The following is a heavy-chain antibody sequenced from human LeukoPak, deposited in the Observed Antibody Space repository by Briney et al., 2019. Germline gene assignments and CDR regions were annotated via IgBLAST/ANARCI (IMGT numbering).Heavy chain of an antibody. CDR1: GFTFSDYY. CDR2: ISSSGSTI. J-gene: IGHJ5*02. CDR3: ARVAPVVPAATPSPRFDP. D-gene: IGHD2-2*02. V-gene: IGHV3-11*04. Sequence: GGSLRLSCAASGFTFSDYYMSWIRQAPGKGLEWVSYISSSGSTIYYADSVKGRFTISRDNAKNSLYLQMNSLRAEDTAVYYCARVAPVVPAATPSPRFDPWGQGTLVTVSS.